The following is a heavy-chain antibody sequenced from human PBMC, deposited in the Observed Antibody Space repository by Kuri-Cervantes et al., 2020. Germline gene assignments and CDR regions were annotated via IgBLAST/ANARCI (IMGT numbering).Heavy chain of an antibody. D-gene: IGHD5-12*01. Sequence: ASVKVSCKASGYTFTGYYMNWGRQAPGQGLEWMGWINPNSGGTNYAQKFQGRVTMTRDTSISTAYMELSRLRSDDTAVYYCARDVSGYDGYYYGMDVWGQGTTVTVSS. V-gene: IGHV1-2*02. CDR1: GYTFTGYY. CDR2: INPNSGGT. J-gene: IGHJ6*02. CDR3: ARDVSGYDGYYYGMDV.